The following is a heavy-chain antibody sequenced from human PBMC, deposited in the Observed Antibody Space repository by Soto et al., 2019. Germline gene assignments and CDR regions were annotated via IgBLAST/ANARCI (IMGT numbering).Heavy chain of an antibody. J-gene: IGHJ4*02. D-gene: IGHD2-2*01. CDR2: IKQDGSEI. V-gene: IGHV3-7*04. CDR3: ARTGGVYYAWDY. Sequence: EVQLVESGGGLVQPGGSLRLSCAASGFTFSSYWMSWVRQAPGKGLEWVANIKQDGSEIYYVDSVKGRFTISRDNADNPRYLQMNSLRAKATAVYYGARTGGVYYAWDYWGQGTLVTVSS. CDR1: GFTFSSYW.